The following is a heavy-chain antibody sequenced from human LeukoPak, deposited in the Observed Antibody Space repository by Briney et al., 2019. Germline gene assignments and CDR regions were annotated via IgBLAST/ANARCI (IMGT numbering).Heavy chain of an antibody. CDR1: GFTFSSYA. D-gene: IGHD3-10*01. Sequence: SGGSLRLSCAASGFTFSSYAMSWVRQAPGKGLEWVSYISSSSSTIYYADSVKGRFTISRDNAKNSLYLQMNSLRAEDTAVYYCARDPGYYGGWGQGTLVTVSS. CDR2: ISSSSSTI. CDR3: ARDPGYYGG. V-gene: IGHV3-48*01. J-gene: IGHJ4*02.